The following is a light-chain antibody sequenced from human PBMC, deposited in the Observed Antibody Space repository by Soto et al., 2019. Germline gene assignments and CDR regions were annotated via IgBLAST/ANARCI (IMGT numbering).Light chain of an antibody. CDR2: EDN. Sequence: NFMLTQPHSVSESPGKTVTISCTRSSGSIASNYVQWYQQRPGSAPTTVIYEDNQRPSGVPDRFSGSIDSSSNSASLTISGLKTEDEAVYHCQSYDSSIAVFGGGTKLTVL. CDR3: QSYDSSIAV. V-gene: IGLV6-57*04. J-gene: IGLJ2*01. CDR1: SGSIASNY.